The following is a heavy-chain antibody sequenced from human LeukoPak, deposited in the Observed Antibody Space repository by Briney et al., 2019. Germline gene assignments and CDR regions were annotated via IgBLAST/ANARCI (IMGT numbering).Heavy chain of an antibody. CDR3: ARDGDSPMVDFDY. Sequence: GASVKVSCKASGYTFSDEYMYWVRQAPGQGLEWMGWINTKSGDTRYAQKFQGRVTMTRDTSIGTIFMELSGLRSDDTGVYYCARDGDSPMVDFDYWGQGTLVTVSS. D-gene: IGHD5-18*01. J-gene: IGHJ4*02. CDR1: GYTFSDEY. V-gene: IGHV1-2*02. CDR2: INTKSGDT.